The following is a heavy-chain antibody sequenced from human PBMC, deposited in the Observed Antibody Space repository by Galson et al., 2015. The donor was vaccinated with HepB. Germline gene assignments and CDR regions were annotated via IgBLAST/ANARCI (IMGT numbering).Heavy chain of an antibody. V-gene: IGHV1-69*04. CDR3: ARDHCSVGSCYLTYSNYCYGLDF. Sequence: SVKVSCKASGGTFSSYAISWVRQAPGQGLEWMGRIITILGIANYAQKFQGRVTITADKSTSTAYMELSSLRSEDTAVYYCARDHCSVGSCYLTYSNYCYGLDFWGQGTTVTVSS. CDR1: GGTFSSYA. CDR2: IITILGIA. D-gene: IGHD2-15*01. J-gene: IGHJ6*02.